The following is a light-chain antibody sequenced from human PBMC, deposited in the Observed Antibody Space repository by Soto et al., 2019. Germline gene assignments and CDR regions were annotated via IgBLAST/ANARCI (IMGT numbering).Light chain of an antibody. CDR2: DAS. V-gene: IGKV3-20*01. CDR1: QSVSSY. Sequence: EIVWTQSPATLSLSPWERATLSCRASQSVSSYLAWYQQKPGQAPRLLIYDASNRATGIPARFSGSGSGTDFTLTISRLEPEDFAVYYCQQYGSSPWTFGQGTKVDIK. CDR3: QQYGSSPWT. J-gene: IGKJ1*01.